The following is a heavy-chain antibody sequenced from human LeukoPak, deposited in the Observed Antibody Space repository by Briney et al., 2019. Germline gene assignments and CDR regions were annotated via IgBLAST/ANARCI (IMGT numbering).Heavy chain of an antibody. CDR2: ISNSGSTI. CDR3: AKDRLLYRYDY. D-gene: IGHD2-2*02. Sequence: GGSLRLSCAASGFTFSDYYMSWIRQAPGKGLEWVSYISNSGSTIYYADSVKGRFTISRDNAKNSLYLQMNSLRAEDTAVYYCAKDRLLYRYDYWGQGTLVTVSS. CDR1: GFTFSDYY. V-gene: IGHV3-11*04. J-gene: IGHJ4*02.